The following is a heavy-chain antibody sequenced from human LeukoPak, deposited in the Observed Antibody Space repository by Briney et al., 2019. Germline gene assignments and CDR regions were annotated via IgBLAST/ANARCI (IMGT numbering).Heavy chain of an antibody. J-gene: IGHJ5*02. D-gene: IGHD2-15*01. CDR1: GYTFTSYD. CDR2: MNPNSGNT. Sequence: ASVKVSCKASGYTFTSYDINWVRQATGQGLEWMGWMNPNSGNTGYAQKFQGRVTITRNTSISTAYMELSSLRSEDTAVYYCARRRDIVGSYKWFDPWGQGTLVTVSS. CDR3: ARRRDIVGSYKWFDP. V-gene: IGHV1-8*03.